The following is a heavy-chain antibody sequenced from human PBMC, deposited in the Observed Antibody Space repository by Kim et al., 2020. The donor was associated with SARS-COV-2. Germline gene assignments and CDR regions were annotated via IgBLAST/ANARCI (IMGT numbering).Heavy chain of an antibody. CDR2: ISYDGSNK. D-gene: IGHD3-10*01. J-gene: IGHJ4*02. V-gene: IGHV3-30*04. CDR3: ARDLFRMVRGVIRY. Sequence: GGSLRLSCAASGFTFSSYAMHWVRQAPGKGLEWVAVISYDGSNKYYADSVKGRFTISRDNSKNTLYLQMNSLRAEDTAVYYCARDLFRMVRGVIRYWGQGTLVTVSS. CDR1: GFTFSSYA.